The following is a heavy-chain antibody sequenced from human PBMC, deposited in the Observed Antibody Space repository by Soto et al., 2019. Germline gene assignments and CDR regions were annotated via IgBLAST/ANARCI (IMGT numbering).Heavy chain of an antibody. CDR2: IKQDGSDE. CDR1: GFTFTTYW. D-gene: IGHD3-9*01. Sequence: GGSLRLSCEASGFTFTTYWMSWVRQSPGKGLEWVVNIKQDGSDEYYVDSVRGRFTISRDNAKNPLYLQMNSLRAEDTAVYYCATSSDTGYIFDFWGQGTLVTVSS. J-gene: IGHJ4*02. V-gene: IGHV3-7*01. CDR3: ATSSDTGYIFDF.